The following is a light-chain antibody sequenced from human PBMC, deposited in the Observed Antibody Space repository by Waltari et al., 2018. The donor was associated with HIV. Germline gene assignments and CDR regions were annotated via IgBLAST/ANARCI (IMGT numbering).Light chain of an antibody. CDR2: TNN. J-gene: IGLJ3*02. CDR1: STTMRSNN. V-gene: IGLV1-47*01. CDR3: TTWDDRLSGVV. Sequence: QSVLTQPPSASGTPGQRVTIPCYGISTTMRSNNVFWYQQHPGTAPQLLIFTNNPRPSGVPDRFSGSKSGTSASLAISGLRSEDEADYFCTTWDDRLSGVVFGGGTRLNVL.